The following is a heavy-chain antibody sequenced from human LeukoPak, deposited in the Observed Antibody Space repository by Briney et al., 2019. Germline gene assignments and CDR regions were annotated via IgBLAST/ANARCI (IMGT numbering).Heavy chain of an antibody. CDR1: SDSISSYY. CDR3: ARGGFGVPFDY. D-gene: IGHD3-3*01. Sequence: SETLSLTCTVSSDSISSYYWSWIRQFPGKGLEWIGYIYHSGYTNYSPSLRGRVTISEDTSKKQFSLKLSSVTAADTAVYYCARGGFGVPFDYWGQGALVTVSS. V-gene: IGHV4-59*01. CDR2: IYHSGYT. J-gene: IGHJ4*02.